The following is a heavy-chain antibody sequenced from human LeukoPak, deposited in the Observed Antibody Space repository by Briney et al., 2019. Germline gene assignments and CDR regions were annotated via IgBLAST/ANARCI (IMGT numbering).Heavy chain of an antibody. Sequence: ASVKLSCNASGCTFTSNAMYWVRLAPGQGHELMGCINTNSSNRTYAQGFIGRLVFFLVTTVSTAYLQISSLKAEDTAVYYCARDRAAAAGHPTYYMDVWGKGTTVTVSS. V-gene: IGHV7-4-1*02. CDR3: ARDRAAAAGHPTYYMDV. J-gene: IGHJ6*03. CDR2: INTNSSNR. CDR1: GCTFTSNA. D-gene: IGHD6-13*01.